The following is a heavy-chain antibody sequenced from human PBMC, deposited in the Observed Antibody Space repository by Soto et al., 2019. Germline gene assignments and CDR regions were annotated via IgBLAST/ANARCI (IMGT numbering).Heavy chain of an antibody. CDR2: ISSSSSYI. Sequence: EVQLVESGGGLVKPGGSLRLSCAASGFTFSSYSMNWVRQAPGKGLEWVSSISSSSSYIYYADSVKGRFTISRDNAKNSLYLQMNSLRAEDTAVYYCARAHSSGYYYYYYYMDVWGKGTTVTVSS. J-gene: IGHJ6*03. CDR1: GFTFSSYS. D-gene: IGHD6-19*01. CDR3: ARAHSSGYYYYYYYMDV. V-gene: IGHV3-21*01.